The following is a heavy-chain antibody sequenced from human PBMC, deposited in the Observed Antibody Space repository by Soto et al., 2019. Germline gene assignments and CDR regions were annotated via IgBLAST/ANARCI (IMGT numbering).Heavy chain of an antibody. J-gene: IGHJ4*02. D-gene: IGHD6-25*01. CDR2: IRNSGSEI. CDR1: GFTFSSYC. V-gene: IGHV3-23*05. Sequence: PWGSLRLSCAASGFTFSSYCMSWGRQAPGKGLEWVSSIRNSGSEIFYAASVKGRFTISRDSYKNTLYLEMSSMRPEDTAVYYCVRRGYNWQFSDYWGQGTLVTVSS. CDR3: VRRGYNWQFSDY.